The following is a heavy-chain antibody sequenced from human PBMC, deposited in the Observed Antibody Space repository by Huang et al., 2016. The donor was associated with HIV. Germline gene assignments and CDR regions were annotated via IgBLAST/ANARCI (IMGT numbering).Heavy chain of an antibody. D-gene: IGHD2-8*01. V-gene: IGHV4-4*07. CDR3: ARLQMLSGSDAFDI. CDR1: GGSISSYY. CDR2: IYTTRST. Sequence: QVQLQESGPGLVKPSETLSLTCTVSGGSISSYYWSWIRQPAGKGLEWIGRIYTTRSTNYNPSLTSRVTMSVDTSKNHFSLKLSSVTAADTAVYYCARLQMLSGSDAFDIWGQGTMVTVSS. J-gene: IGHJ3*02.